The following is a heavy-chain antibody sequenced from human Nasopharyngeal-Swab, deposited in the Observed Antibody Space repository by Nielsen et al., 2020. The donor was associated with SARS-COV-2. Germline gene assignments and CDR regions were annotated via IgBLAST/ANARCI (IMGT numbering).Heavy chain of an antibody. CDR2: IYYSGST. J-gene: IGHJ4*02. CDR3: ARGKSNSRVVRGYFDY. V-gene: IGHV4-59*01. D-gene: IGHD3-10*01. Sequence: WIRQPPGKGLEWIGYIYYSGSTNYNPSLKSRVTISVDTSKSQFSLKLSSVTAADTAVYYCARGKSNSRVVRGYFDYWGQGTLVTVSS.